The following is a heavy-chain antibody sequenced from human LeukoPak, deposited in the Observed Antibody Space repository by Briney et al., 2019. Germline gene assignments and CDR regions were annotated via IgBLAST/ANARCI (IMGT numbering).Heavy chain of an antibody. CDR2: INQSGSP. J-gene: IGHJ5*02. CDR3: ARHKSRLDNWFDP. Sequence: KPSGTLSLTCTVTGGSISSYSWSWIRHPPGKGLDDIGYINQSGSPNYNPSLKSRVTISRDTSKNQLSLKLVSVTAADTAVYYCARHKSRLDNWFDPWGQGALVIVSS. V-gene: IGHV4-59*08. CDR1: GGSISSYS.